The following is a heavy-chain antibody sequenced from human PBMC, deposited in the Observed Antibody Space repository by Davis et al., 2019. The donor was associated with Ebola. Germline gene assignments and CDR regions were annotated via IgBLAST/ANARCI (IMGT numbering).Heavy chain of an antibody. CDR3: ARGGMATTRVDY. V-gene: IGHV4-34*01. D-gene: IGHD5-24*01. Sequence: MPSETLSLTCAVYGGSFSGYYWSWIRQSPGKGLEWIGEINHSGSTNYNPSLKSRVTISVDTSKNQFSLKLSSVTAADTAVYYCARGGMATTRVDYWGQGTLVTVSS. J-gene: IGHJ4*02. CDR1: GGSFSGYY. CDR2: INHSGST.